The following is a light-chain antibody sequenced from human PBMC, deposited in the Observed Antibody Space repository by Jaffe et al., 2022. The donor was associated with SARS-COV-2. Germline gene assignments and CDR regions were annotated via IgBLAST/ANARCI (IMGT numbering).Light chain of an antibody. CDR2: GAS. V-gene: IGKV3-20*01. CDR1: QSVSSSY. Sequence: EIVLTQSPGTLSLSPGERGTLSCRASQSVSSSYLGWYQQKPGQAPRLLIYGASSRATGIPDRFSGSGSGTDFTLTISRLEPEDFAVYYCQKYGSSPLTFGQGTKVEIK. J-gene: IGKJ1*01. CDR3: QKYGSSPLT.